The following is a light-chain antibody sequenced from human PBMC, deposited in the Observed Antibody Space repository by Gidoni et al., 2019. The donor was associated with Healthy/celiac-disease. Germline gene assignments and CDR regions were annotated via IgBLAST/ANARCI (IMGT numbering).Light chain of an antibody. CDR1: SSDVGGYND. Sequence: QSALTQPASVPRSPGPSITISCTGTSSDVGGYNDVSWYQQHPGKAPKLMIYDVSNRPSGVSNRFSGSKAGNAASLTISGLQAEDEAYYYCSSDTSSSTRVFGGGTKLTVL. CDR2: DVS. CDR3: SSDTSSSTRV. J-gene: IGLJ3*02. V-gene: IGLV2-14*03.